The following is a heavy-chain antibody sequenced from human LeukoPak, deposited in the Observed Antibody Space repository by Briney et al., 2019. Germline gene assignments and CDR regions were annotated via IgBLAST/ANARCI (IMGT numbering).Heavy chain of an antibody. D-gene: IGHD3-22*01. CDR1: GGSISSYY. CDR2: IYTSGST. J-gene: IGHJ4*02. V-gene: IGHV4-4*07. Sequence: PSETLSLTCTVSGGSISSYYWSWIRQPAGKGLDWVGCIYTSGSTNYNPSLKSRVTMSVDMSKNQFSLKLSSVIAADTAVYYCARDWYYDSSGSLDYWGQGTLVTVSS. CDR3: ARDWYYDSSGSLDY.